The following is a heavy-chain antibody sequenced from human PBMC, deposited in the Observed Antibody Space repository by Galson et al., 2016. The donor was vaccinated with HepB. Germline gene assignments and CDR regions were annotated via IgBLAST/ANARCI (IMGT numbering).Heavy chain of an antibody. D-gene: IGHD4-17*01. CDR1: GYSFTSYW. CDR2: IYPGDSDT. J-gene: IGHJ4*02. Sequence: QSGAEVKKPGESLKISCKGSGYSFTSYWIGWVRQMPGKGLAWMGIIYPGDSDTRYSPSFQGQVTISADKSISTAYLQWSSLKASDTAMYYCARHAATVTTSDYYFDYWGQGTLVTVSS. CDR3: ARHAATVTTSDYYFDY. V-gene: IGHV5-51*01.